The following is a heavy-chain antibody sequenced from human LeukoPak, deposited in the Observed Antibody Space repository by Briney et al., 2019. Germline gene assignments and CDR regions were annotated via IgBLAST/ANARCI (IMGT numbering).Heavy chain of an antibody. CDR1: GFTFSSYW. CDR2: IKQDGSEK. J-gene: IGHJ4*02. V-gene: IGHV3-7*03. CDR3: AKESDGGDYYIDY. D-gene: IGHD4/OR15-4a*01. Sequence: GGSLRLSCAASGFTFSSYWMSWVRQAPGKGLEWVANIKQDGSEKYYVDSVKGRFTISRDNAKNSLYLQMNSLRTEDTALYYCAKESDGGDYYIDYWGQGTLVTVSS.